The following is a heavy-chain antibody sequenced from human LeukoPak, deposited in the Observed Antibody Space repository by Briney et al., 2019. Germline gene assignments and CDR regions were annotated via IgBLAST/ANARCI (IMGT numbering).Heavy chain of an antibody. V-gene: IGHV4-34*01. CDR2: INHSGST. CDR1: GGSFSGYY. Sequence: SETLSLTCAVYGGSFSGYYWSWIRQPPGKGLEWIGEINHSGSTNYNPSLKSRVTISVDTSKNQFSLKLSSVTAADTAVYYRARAYCGGDCYPYNWFDPWGQGTLVTVSS. CDR3: ARAYCGGDCYPYNWFDP. D-gene: IGHD2-21*02. J-gene: IGHJ5*02.